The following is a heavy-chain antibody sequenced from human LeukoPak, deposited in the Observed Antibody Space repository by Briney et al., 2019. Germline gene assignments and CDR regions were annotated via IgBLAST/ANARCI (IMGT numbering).Heavy chain of an antibody. CDR2: IYYSGGT. Sequence: PSGTLSLTCTVSGGSMSPFYWSWIRQSPGKGLEWIGSIYYSGGTNYNPSLKSRVTISVDTSKNQFSLELSSVTAADTAVYYCAVISTKHTFDIWGQGTMVTVSS. CDR3: AVISTKHTFDI. CDR1: GGSMSPFY. V-gene: IGHV4-59*08. J-gene: IGHJ3*02. D-gene: IGHD1-1*01.